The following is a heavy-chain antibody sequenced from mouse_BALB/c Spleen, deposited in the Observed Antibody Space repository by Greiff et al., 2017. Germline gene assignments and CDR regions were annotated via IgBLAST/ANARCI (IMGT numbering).Heavy chain of an antibody. J-gene: IGHJ2*01. CDR3: ARDRYGPFDY. CDR1: GYAFSSYW. V-gene: IGHV1-80*01. CDR2: IYPGDGDT. D-gene: IGHD3-3*01. Sequence: VQLQQSGAELVRPGSSVKISCKASGYAFSSYWMNWVKQRPGQGLEWIGQIYPGDGDTNYNGKFKGKATLTADKSSSTAYMQLSSLTSEDSAVYFCARDRYGPFDYWGQGTTLTVSS.